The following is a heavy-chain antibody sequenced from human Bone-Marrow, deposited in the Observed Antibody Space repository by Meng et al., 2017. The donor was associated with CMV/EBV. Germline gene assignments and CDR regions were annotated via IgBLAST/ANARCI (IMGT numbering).Heavy chain of an antibody. D-gene: IGHD6-6*01. Sequence: SGYTFTGYYRRWVRQAPGQGLAMMGWINPNGGNTNCAQKFQGRVTMTRDTSISTAYMELSRLRSDDTAVYCCTRDKSIATRRSNWFDPWGQGTLVTVSS. CDR1: GYTFTGYY. CDR2: INPNGGNT. CDR3: TRDKSIATRRSNWFDP. J-gene: IGHJ5*02. V-gene: IGHV1-2*02.